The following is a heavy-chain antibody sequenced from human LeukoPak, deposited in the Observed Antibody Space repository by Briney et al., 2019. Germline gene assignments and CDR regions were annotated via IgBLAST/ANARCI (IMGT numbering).Heavy chain of an antibody. V-gene: IGHV3-21*01. CDR1: GFTCSSYS. Sequence: GGSLRLSCAASGFTCSSYSMNWVRQAPGKGLEWVSSISSSSSYIYYADSVKGRFTISRDNAKNSLYLQMNSLRAEDTAVYYCARILHGSGSYGLDYWGQGTLVTVSS. J-gene: IGHJ4*02. CDR3: ARILHGSGSYGLDY. CDR2: ISSSSSYI. D-gene: IGHD3-10*01.